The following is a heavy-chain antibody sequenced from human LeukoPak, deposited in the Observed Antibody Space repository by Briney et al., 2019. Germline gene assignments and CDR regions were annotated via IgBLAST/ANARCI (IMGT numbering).Heavy chain of an antibody. CDR1: GFPFCCYV. Sequence: GGSLTLFCAASGFPFCCYVMRWLRPAPGKGVEWVSAISGSGGSTYNADSVKGRFTISRDNSKSTLYLQMNSLRAEDTAVYYCAKDDPIAMVPLAYWGQGTLVTVSS. J-gene: IGHJ4*02. V-gene: IGHV3-23*01. CDR2: ISGSGGST. D-gene: IGHD2-21*01. CDR3: AKDDPIAMVPLAY.